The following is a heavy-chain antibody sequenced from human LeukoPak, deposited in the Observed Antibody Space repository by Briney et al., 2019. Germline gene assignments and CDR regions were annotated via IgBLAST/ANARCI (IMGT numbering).Heavy chain of an antibody. D-gene: IGHD2-21*02. Sequence: ASVKVSCKASVGTFSRYAISWVRQAPGQGGEWVGGIIAIFGTANYAQKFQGRVTITTDESTRTAYMELRSMSSEATAVYYCARDADAYCGGDCYSYFDYWGQGTLVTVSS. J-gene: IGHJ4*02. CDR2: IIAIFGTA. CDR1: VGTFSRYA. V-gene: IGHV1-69*05. CDR3: ARDADAYCGGDCYSYFDY.